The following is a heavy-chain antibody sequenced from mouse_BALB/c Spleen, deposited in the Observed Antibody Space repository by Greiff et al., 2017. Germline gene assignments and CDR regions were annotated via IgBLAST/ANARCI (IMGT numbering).Heavy chain of an antibody. V-gene: IGHV2-9*02. D-gene: IGHD1-2*01. CDR1: GFSLTSYG. CDR2: IWAGGST. J-gene: IGHJ4*01. Sequence: VQLQESGPGLVAPSQSLSITCTVSGFSLTSYGVHWVRQPPGKGLEWLGVIWAGGSTNYNSALMSRLSISKDNSKSQVFLKMNSLQTDDTAMYYCARDASYGYEYPMDYWGQGTSVTVSS. CDR3: ARDASYGYEYPMDY.